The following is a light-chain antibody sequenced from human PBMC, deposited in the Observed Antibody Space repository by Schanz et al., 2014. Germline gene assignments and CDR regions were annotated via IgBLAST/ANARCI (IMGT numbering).Light chain of an antibody. CDR2: GAS. J-gene: IGKJ1*01. CDR3: QQYGSSPPWT. Sequence: EIVLTQSPGTLSLSPGERATLSCRASQSVSSYLAWYQQKPGQAPRLLIYGASTRATGIPARFSGSGSGTDFTLTISRLEPEDFAVYYCQQYGSSPPWTFGQGTKVEIK. CDR1: QSVSSY. V-gene: IGKV3-20*01.